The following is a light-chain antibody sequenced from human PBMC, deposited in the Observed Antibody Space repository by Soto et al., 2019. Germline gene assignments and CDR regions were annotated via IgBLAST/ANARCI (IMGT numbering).Light chain of an antibody. V-gene: IGLV1-40*01. J-gene: IGLJ3*02. Sequence: QSVLTQPPSVSGAPGQRVTISCTGTSSNIGAAYVVYWYQQQLDKAPKLVIYDVTDRPSGVPDRFSGSQSGTSASLAVTGLQAEDEADYYCKSYNSRLSGWVFGGGTKLTVL. CDR3: KSYNSRLSGWV. CDR1: SSNIGAAYV. CDR2: DVT.